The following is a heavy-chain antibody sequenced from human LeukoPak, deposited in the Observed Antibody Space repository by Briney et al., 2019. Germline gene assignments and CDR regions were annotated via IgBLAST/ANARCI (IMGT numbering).Heavy chain of an antibody. J-gene: IGHJ4*02. CDR3: ARDGTLEPFDY. CDR2: IYSGGST. Sequence: GGSLRLFCAASELTLSSNYMSWIRQAPGRGLEWVSFIYSGGSTYYADSVRGRFIISKDNSKNTLYLQMNSLRAEDTAIYYCARDGTLEPFDYWGQGTLVTVSS. CDR1: ELTLSSNY. D-gene: IGHD3-3*01. V-gene: IGHV3-53*01.